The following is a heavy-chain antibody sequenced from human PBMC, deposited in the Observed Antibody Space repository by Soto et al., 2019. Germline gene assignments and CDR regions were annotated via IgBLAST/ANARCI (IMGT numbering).Heavy chain of an antibody. Sequence: QVQLVQSGGGVVQPGRSLRLSCAASGFTFSTYGMHWVRQAPGKGLEWVALIWSDGINNYYADSVKGRFTISRDNSKKTLYLQMNSLRAEDTAVYYCARVFDTYYFDAWGQGNMITVSS. CDR1: GFTFSTYG. CDR3: ARVFDTYYFDA. V-gene: IGHV3-33*01. D-gene: IGHD3-9*01. J-gene: IGHJ4*02. CDR2: IWSDGINN.